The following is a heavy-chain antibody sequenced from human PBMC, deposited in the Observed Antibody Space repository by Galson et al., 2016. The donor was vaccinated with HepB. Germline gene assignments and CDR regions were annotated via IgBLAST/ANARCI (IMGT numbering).Heavy chain of an antibody. J-gene: IGHJ5*02. CDR2: IDHSGST. V-gene: IGHV4-39*01. CDR3: ARSGSYYFWFDP. Sequence: SETLSLTCTVSGGSISISSYYWGWIRQPPGKGLEWIGSIDHSGSTYYNPSLKSRVTISIDTSKNQFSLKVNSVTAADTAVYYCARSGSYYFWFDPWGQGTLVVVSS. CDR1: GGSISISSYY. D-gene: IGHD1-26*01.